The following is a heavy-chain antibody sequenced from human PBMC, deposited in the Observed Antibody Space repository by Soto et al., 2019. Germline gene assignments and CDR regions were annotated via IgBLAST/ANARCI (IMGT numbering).Heavy chain of an antibody. Sequence: SETLSLTCSVSGGSISTSDDYWGWIRRPPGKGLEWIGSLFYTGSAHYNPSLKSRASMSVDTSKTRFSLRLNSVTAADTAMYYCARPKTIGAAAGKGWFDPWGQGTLVTVSS. CDR3: ARPKTIGAAAGKGWFDP. CDR1: GGSISTSDDY. V-gene: IGHV4-39*01. J-gene: IGHJ5*02. CDR2: LFYTGSA. D-gene: IGHD6-13*01.